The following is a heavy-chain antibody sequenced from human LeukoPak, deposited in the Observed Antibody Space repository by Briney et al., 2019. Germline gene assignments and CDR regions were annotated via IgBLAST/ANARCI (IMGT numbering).Heavy chain of an antibody. CDR1: GGSLSGYY. V-gene: IGHV4-34*01. Sequence: SETLSLTCAVYGGSLSGYYWSWIRQPPGKGLEWIGEINHSGSTNYNPSLKSRVTISVDTSKNQFSLKLSSMTAADTAVYYCARVTGYRIEDYFDYWGQGTLVTVSS. D-gene: IGHD6-13*01. CDR3: ARVTGYRIEDYFDY. CDR2: INHSGST. J-gene: IGHJ4*02.